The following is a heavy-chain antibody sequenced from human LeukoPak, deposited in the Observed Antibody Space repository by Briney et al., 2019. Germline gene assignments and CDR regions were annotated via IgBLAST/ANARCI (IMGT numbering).Heavy chain of an antibody. Sequence: SETLSLTCTVSGGSISSGGYYWSWIRQHPGKGLESIGYIFYTGGTYYNPSLKSRVSIAVDTPKNQVSLRLSSVTVADTAVYYCARVPYNFRDYYYYYMDVWGKGTTVTVSS. CDR2: IFYTGGT. CDR1: GGSISSGGYY. J-gene: IGHJ6*03. CDR3: ARVPYNFRDYYYYYMDV. V-gene: IGHV4-31*03. D-gene: IGHD5-24*01.